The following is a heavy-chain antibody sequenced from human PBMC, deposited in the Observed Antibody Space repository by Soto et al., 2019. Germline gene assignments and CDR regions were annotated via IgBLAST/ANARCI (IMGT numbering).Heavy chain of an antibody. J-gene: IGHJ5*02. Sequence: QVQLQESGPGLVKPSETLSLTCTVSGGSISSYYWSWIRQPPGKGLEWIGYIYHSGSTNYNPSLKSRVTISVDTSKNQFSLKLSSVTAADTAVYYCARGGRGGWFDPWGQGTLVTVSS. V-gene: IGHV4-59*01. CDR3: ARGGRGGWFDP. CDR1: GGSISSYY. D-gene: IGHD3-16*01. CDR2: IYHSGST.